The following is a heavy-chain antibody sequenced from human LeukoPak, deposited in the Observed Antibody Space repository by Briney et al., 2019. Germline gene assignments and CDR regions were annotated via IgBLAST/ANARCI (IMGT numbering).Heavy chain of an antibody. J-gene: IGHJ4*02. CDR2: INTNTGNP. Sequence: ASVKVSCKASGYTFTSYAMNWVRQAPGQGLEWMGWINTNTGNPTYAQGFTGRFVFSLDTSVSTAYLQISSLKAEDTAVYYCAREGDDAYYDILTGYGYWGQGTLVTVSS. CDR1: GYTFTSYA. CDR3: AREGDDAYYDILTGYGY. D-gene: IGHD3-9*01. V-gene: IGHV7-4-1*02.